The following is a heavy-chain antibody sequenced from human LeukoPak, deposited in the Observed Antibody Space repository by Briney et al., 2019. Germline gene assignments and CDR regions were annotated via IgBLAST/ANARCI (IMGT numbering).Heavy chain of an antibody. V-gene: IGHV4-39*01. CDR1: GGSISGSSYF. CDR2: IYYSGNA. Sequence: SETLSLTCAVSGGSISGSSYFWGWIRQPPGKGLEWIGSIYYSGNAYYNPSLKSRVTISVDTSKNQFSLKLSSVTAADTAVYYCARLKEGIDYWGQGTLVTVSS. D-gene: IGHD3-10*01. CDR3: ARLKEGIDY. J-gene: IGHJ4*02.